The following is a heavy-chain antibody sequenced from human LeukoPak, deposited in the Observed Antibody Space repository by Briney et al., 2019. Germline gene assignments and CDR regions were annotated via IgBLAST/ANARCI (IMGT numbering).Heavy chain of an antibody. CDR1: GYTFTGYY. J-gene: IGHJ4*02. CDR2: ISAYNGNT. Sequence: ASVKVSCKASGYTFTGYYMHWVRQAPGQGLEWMGWISAYNGNTNYAQKLQGRVTMTTDTSTSTAYMELRSLRSDDTAVYYCARDHLRIAAAGPDYWGQGTLVTVSS. V-gene: IGHV1-18*04. CDR3: ARDHLRIAAAGPDY. D-gene: IGHD6-13*01.